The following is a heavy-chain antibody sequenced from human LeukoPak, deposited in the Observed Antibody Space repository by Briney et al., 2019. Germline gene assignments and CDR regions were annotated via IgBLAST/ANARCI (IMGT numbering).Heavy chain of an antibody. D-gene: IGHD6-13*01. CDR1: GGTFSSYA. J-gene: IGHJ4*02. CDR2: IIPIFGTA. CDR3: ARQDSSPGFGFDY. V-gene: IGHV1-69*13. Sequence: GASVKVSCKASGGTFSSYAISWVRQAPGQGLEWMGGIIPIFGTANYAQKFQGRVTITADESTSTAYMELSSLRSEDAAVYYCARQDSSPGFGFDYWGQGTLVTVSS.